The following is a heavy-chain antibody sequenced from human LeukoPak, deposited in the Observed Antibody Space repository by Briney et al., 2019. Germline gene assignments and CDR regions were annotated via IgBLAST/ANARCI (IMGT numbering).Heavy chain of an antibody. CDR3: ARGNYHNSGSLDY. CDR2: VWYDGSEK. D-gene: IGHD3-10*01. V-gene: IGHV3-33*01. CDR1: GFTFISYN. J-gene: IGHJ4*02. Sequence: GGSLRLSCAASGFTFISYNIHWVRQAPGKGLEWVAVVWYDGSEKYYADSVKGRFTVSRDNSKNTLYLQMNGLRAEDTAVYYCARGNYHNSGSLDYWGQGTLVTVSS.